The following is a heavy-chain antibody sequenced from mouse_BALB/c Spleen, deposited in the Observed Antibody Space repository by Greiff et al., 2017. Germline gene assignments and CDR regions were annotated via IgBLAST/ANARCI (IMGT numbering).Heavy chain of an antibody. CDR2: IDPETGGT. V-gene: IGHV1-15*01. J-gene: IGHJ3*01. D-gene: IGHD2-1*01. CDR3: TRDGNSWFAY. Sequence: QVQLKESGAELVRPGASVTLSCKASGYTFTDYEMHWVKQTPVHGLEWIGAIDPETGGTAYNQKFKGKATLTADKSSSTAYMELRSLTSEDSAVYYCTRDGNSWFAYWGQGTLGTVSA. CDR1: GYTFTDYE.